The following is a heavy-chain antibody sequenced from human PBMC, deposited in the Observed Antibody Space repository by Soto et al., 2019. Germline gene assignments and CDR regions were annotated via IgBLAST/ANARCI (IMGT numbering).Heavy chain of an antibody. J-gene: IGHJ4*02. CDR2: IYYSGTT. D-gene: IGHD2-2*01. Sequence: QVQLQESGPGLVKPSQTLSLTCSVSGGSISSGDYYWSWIRQPPGKGPEWIGYIYYSGTTYYNPSLKSRVTISVDTSKNQYSLKQSAVTTAHTAVYYCARVREGSSFYFYHYDYWGQGTLVTVSS. CDR1: GGSISSGDYY. CDR3: ARVREGSSFYFYHYDY. V-gene: IGHV4-30-4*01.